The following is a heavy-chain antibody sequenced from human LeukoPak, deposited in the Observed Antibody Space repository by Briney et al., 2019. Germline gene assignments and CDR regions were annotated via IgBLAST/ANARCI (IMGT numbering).Heavy chain of an antibody. D-gene: IGHD3-3*01. CDR1: GGPISSYY. CDR3: ARGDYDFWSGYYFIFDY. J-gene: IGHJ4*02. Sequence: SETLSLTCTVSGGPISSYYWSWIRQPPGKGLEWIGHIYYSGSTNYNPSLKSRVTISVDTSKNQFSLKLSSVTAADTAVYYCARGDYDFWSGYYFIFDYWGQGTLVTVSS. CDR2: IYYSGST. V-gene: IGHV4-59*01.